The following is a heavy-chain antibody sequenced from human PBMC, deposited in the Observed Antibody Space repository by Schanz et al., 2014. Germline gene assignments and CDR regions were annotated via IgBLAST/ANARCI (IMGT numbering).Heavy chain of an antibody. Sequence: EVQLVESGGGFVQPGGSLGLSCVVSGFTVSSDHMSWIRQAPGKGLEWVSSISSSSSYIYYADSVKGRFTISRDNSKNTLYLQMNSLRAEDTAVYYCAKDPSHGDYDYYSDYWGKGTTVTVSS. D-gene: IGHD3-16*01. CDR3: AKDPSHGDYDYYSDY. CDR1: GFTVSSDH. CDR2: ISSSSSYI. J-gene: IGHJ4*03. V-gene: IGHV3-21*04.